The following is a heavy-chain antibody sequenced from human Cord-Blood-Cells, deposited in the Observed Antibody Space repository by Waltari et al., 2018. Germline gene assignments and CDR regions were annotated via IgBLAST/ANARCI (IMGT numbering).Heavy chain of an antibody. CDR3: ATDLGLGIVDY. CDR2: FDPEDGET. CDR1: GYTPAELS. Sequence: VHLVQPGAQVKKPGASVKLSRNVSGYTPAELSIHWVRQAPGKGLEWMGGFDPEDGETIYAKKFQGKVTMTEDTSTDTAYMELSSLRSEDTAVYYGATDLGLGIVDYWGQGTLVTVSS. D-gene: IGHD7-27*01. V-gene: IGHV1-24*01. J-gene: IGHJ4*02.